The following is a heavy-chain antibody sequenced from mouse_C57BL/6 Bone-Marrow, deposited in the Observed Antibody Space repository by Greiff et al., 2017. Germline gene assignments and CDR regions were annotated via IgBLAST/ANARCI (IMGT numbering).Heavy chain of an antibody. V-gene: IGHV1-63*01. J-gene: IGHJ3*01. CDR2: IYPGGGYT. CDR1: GYTFTNYW. Sequence: QVQLQQSGAELVRPGTSEKMSCKASGYTFTNYWIGWAKQRPGHGLEWIGDIYPGGGYTNYNEKFKGKATLTADKSSSTAYMQFSSLTSEDSAIYYCARSSSLWAWFAYWGQGTLVTVSA. CDR3: ARSSSLWAWFAY. D-gene: IGHD1-1*02.